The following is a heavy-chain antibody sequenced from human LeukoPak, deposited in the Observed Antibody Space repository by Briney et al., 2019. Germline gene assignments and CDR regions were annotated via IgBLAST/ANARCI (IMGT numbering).Heavy chain of an antibody. D-gene: IGHD4-17*01. V-gene: IGHV4-4*02. CDR2: IYHSGST. Sequence: SGTLSLTCTVSGDSISSSNWWSWVRQPPGKGLEWIGEIYHSGSTNYNPSLKGRVTISVDKSKNQFSLKLSSVTAADTAVYYCARGDGDYAGNWFDPWGQGTLVTVSS. J-gene: IGHJ5*02. CDR1: GDSISSSNW. CDR3: ARGDGDYAGNWFDP.